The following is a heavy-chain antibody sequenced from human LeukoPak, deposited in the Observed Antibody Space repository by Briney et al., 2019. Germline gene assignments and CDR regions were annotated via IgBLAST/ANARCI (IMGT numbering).Heavy chain of an antibody. CDR1: GFTFSSYG. CDR3: ARDMTVEMAPLLGYFDY. D-gene: IGHD5-24*01. J-gene: IGHJ4*02. V-gene: IGHV3-30*03. Sequence: RTGGSLRLSCAASGFTFSSYGMHWVRQAPGKGLEWVAVISYDGSNKYYAASVKGRLTISRDNSKKTLYLQMNSLRAEDTAVYHCARDMTVEMAPLLGYFDYWGQGTLVTVSS. CDR2: ISYDGSNK.